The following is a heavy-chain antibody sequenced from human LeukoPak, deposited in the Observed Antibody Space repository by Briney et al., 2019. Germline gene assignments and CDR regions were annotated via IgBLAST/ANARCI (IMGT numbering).Heavy chain of an antibody. CDR1: GFTFTSAW. CDR3: ATDLGGLEWPSE. V-gene: IGHV3-15*01. Sequence: GGSIRLSCAASGFTFTSAWMSWVRHAPGEGLDWVGRIKSKTDGGITDYAAPVKGRFTISRDDSENTLYVQMNSLKTEDTAVYYCATDLGGLEWPSEWGRGTLVTVSS. D-gene: IGHD3-3*01. CDR2: IKSKTDGGIT. J-gene: IGHJ4*02.